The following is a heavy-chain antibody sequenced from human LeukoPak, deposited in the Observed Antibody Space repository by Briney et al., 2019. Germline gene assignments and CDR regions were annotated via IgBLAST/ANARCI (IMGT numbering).Heavy chain of an antibody. CDR1: GFTFSSYW. CDR3: AREDSGWSAGDAFDI. J-gene: IGHJ3*02. Sequence: GGSLRLSCAASGFTFSSYWMSWVRQAPGKGLEWVANIKQDGSEKYYVDSVKGRFTISRDNAKNSLYLQMNSPRAEDTAVYYCAREDSGWSAGDAFDIWGQGTMVTVSS. V-gene: IGHV3-7*01. CDR2: IKQDGSEK. D-gene: IGHD6-19*01.